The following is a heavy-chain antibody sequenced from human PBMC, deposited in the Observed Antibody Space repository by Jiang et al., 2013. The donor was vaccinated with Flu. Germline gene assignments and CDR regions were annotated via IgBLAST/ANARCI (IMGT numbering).Heavy chain of an antibody. D-gene: IGHD4-11*01. Sequence: GLVKPSETLSLTCTVSGGSISSYYWSWIRQPPGKGLEWIGYIYYSGSTNYNPSLKSRVTISVDTSKNQFSLKLSSVTAADTAVYYCARGSYSNFLALDYWGQGTLVTVSS. CDR2: IYYSGST. J-gene: IGHJ4*02. CDR1: GGSISSYY. CDR3: ARGSYSNFLALDY. V-gene: IGHV4-59*12.